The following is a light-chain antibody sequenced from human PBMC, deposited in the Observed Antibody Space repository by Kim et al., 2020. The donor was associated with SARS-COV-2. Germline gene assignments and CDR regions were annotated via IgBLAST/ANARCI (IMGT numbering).Light chain of an antibody. Sequence: SVGDRVTITCQASHDISNYLSWYQQKPGRAPKLLIYVASNLETGVPSRFSGSGSGTDFTFTISSLQPEDIATYYCQQYHNLPPRYTFGQGTKLEIK. J-gene: IGKJ2*01. CDR3: QQYHNLPPRYT. V-gene: IGKV1-33*01. CDR2: VAS. CDR1: HDISNY.